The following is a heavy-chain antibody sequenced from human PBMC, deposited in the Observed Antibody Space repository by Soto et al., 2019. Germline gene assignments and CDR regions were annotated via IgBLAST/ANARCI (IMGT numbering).Heavy chain of an antibody. V-gene: IGHV3-74*01. D-gene: IGHD2-15*01. J-gene: IGHJ5*02. CDR2: INSDGSST. CDR3: AREGTYCSGGNCYPWFDP. Sequence: GGSLRLSCGASGFTFSSYWMHWVRQAPGKGLVWVSRINSDGSSTIYADSVKGRFTISRDNAKNTLYLQMNSLRADDTAVYYCAREGTYCSGGNCYPWFDPWGQGTLVTVS. CDR1: GFTFSSYW.